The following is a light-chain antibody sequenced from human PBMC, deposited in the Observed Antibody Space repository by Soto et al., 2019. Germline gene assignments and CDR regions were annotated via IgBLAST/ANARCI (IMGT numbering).Light chain of an antibody. Sequence: DLQMTQSPSSLSASVGDRVTITCRASQSITTHLNWYQQKPGKAPNLLISAASTLQRGVPSRFSGSGSGRDFTLTINNLQPEDGATYFCQQSYSFTPITFGQGTRLEIK. J-gene: IGKJ5*01. CDR3: QQSYSFTPIT. CDR1: QSITTH. V-gene: IGKV1-39*01. CDR2: AAS.